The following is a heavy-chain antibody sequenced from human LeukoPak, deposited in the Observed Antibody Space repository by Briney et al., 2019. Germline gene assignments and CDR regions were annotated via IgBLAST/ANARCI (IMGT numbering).Heavy chain of an antibody. CDR2: ISSNSSYI. CDR1: GFTFSSYS. CDR3: ARARIAARSTTAFDY. Sequence: GGSLRLSCAASGFTFSSYSMNWVRQAPGKGLEWVSSISSNSSYIYYADSVKGRFTISRDNAKNSLYLQMNSLRAEDTAVYYCARARIAARSTTAFDYWGQGTLVTVSS. J-gene: IGHJ4*02. D-gene: IGHD6-6*01. V-gene: IGHV3-21*01.